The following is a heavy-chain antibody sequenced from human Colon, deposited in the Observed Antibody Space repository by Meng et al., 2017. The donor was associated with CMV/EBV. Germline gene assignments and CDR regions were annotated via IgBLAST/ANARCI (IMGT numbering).Heavy chain of an antibody. D-gene: IGHD3-9*01. CDR3: AKPIQGRITIFSD. CDR2: IKQDGSEK. J-gene: IGHJ4*02. CDR1: GFTFSSYW. Sequence: ASLKISCAASGFTFSSYWMTWVRQAPGRGLEWVASIKQDGSEKNYVDSVKGRFTISRDNAKNSLYLQMNNLRAEDTAVYYCAKPIQGRITIFSDWGQGSLVTVSS. V-gene: IGHV3-7*01.